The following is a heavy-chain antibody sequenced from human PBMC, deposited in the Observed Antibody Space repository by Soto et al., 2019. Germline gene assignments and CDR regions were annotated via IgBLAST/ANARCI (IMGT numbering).Heavy chain of an antibody. D-gene: IGHD3-10*01. CDR3: ARAWDYGSGSYYNLYYFDY. V-gene: IGHV4-59*08. Sequence: SETLSLTCTVSGGSIISYYWSWILQPPWKGLEWIGYIYYSGSTNYNPSLKSRVTISVDTSKNQFSLKLSSVTAADTAVYYCARAWDYGSGSYYNLYYFDYWGQGTLVTVSS. J-gene: IGHJ4*02. CDR2: IYYSGST. CDR1: GGSIISYY.